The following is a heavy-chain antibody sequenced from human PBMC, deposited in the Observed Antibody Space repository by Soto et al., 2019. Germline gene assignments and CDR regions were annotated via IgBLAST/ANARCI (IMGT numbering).Heavy chain of an antibody. Sequence: EVQLLESGGGLVQPGGSLRLSCAASGFTFSNYAFSYVRQAPGKGLEWVSAISGSGGATYYADSVKGRFSISRDNSKNTLYVQMNGLRVEDAAVYYCGRPGFDYWGQGTLVTVSS. CDR3: GRPGFDY. J-gene: IGHJ4*02. CDR1: GFTFSNYA. V-gene: IGHV3-23*01. CDR2: ISGSGGAT.